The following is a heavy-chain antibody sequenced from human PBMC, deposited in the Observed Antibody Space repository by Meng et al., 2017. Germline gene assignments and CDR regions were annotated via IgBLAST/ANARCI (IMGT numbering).Heavy chain of an antibody. J-gene: IGHJ4*02. CDR1: GFTFSSYW. CDR3: ARDPLNTVVFDY. CDR2: IKQDGSEK. Sequence: GESLKISCAASGFTFSSYWMSWVRQAPGKGLEWVANIKQDGSEKYYVDSVKGRFTISRDNAKNSLYLQMNSLRAEDTAVYYCARDPLNTVVFDYWGQGTLVTVSA. V-gene: IGHV3-7*01. D-gene: IGHD4-23*01.